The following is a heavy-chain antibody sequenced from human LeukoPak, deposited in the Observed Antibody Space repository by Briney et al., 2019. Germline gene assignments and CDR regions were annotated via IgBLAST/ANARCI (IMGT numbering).Heavy chain of an antibody. CDR2: INPNTGVT. V-gene: IGHV1-2*06. J-gene: IGHJ4*02. Sequence: GASVKVSCKASGYTFSGHYLHWVRQAPGQGLEWMGRINPNTGVTQYTENFQGRVTMTRDTSISTAYMELSRLRSVDTAVYYCARGAALRYFDWCLYWGQGTLVTVSS. CDR3: ARGAALRYFDWCLY. D-gene: IGHD3-9*01. CDR1: GYTFSGHY.